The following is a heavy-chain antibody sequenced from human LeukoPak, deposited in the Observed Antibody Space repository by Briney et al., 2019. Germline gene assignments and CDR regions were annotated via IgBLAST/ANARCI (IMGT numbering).Heavy chain of an antibody. CDR1: GYTFIDYW. Sequence: ASVKVSCKASGYTFIDYWIHWVRQAPGQGLEWMGRIDLKTGDITSAQKFQGRVTMARDTSISTTYMDLSGLGTDDTAVYYCARDSPHQRFDYWGQGTLVTVSS. CDR2: IDLKTGDI. V-gene: IGHV1-2*02. J-gene: IGHJ4*02. CDR3: ARDSPHQRFDY.